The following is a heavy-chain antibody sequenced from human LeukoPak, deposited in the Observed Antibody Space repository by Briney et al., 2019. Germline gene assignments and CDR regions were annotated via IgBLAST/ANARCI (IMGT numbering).Heavy chain of an antibody. D-gene: IGHD3-10*01. CDR1: GDSISSGYF. CDR3: ARVVAAYYYGSGSSSTYAREVNYFDY. V-gene: IGHV4-38-2*02. CDR2: IYHSGST. J-gene: IGHJ4*02. Sequence: SETLSLTCTVSGDSISSGYFWGWIRQPPGKGLEWIGNIYHSGSTYYNPSLKSRVTISVDTSKNQFSLKLSSVTAADTAVYYCARVVAAYYYGSGSSSTYAREVNYFDYWGQGTLVTVSS.